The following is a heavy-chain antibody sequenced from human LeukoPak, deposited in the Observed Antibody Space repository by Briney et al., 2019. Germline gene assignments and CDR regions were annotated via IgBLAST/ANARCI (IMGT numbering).Heavy chain of an antibody. J-gene: IGHJ4*02. CDR2: INSDGTTT. CDR3: TRDPVD. Sequence: PGGSLRLSCAASGFTFSDFWMHWVRHAPGKGLVWVSRINSDGTTTTYADSVKGRFTISKDNAKNTLYLQMESLRAEDTAVYYCTRDPVDWGQGTLVTVSS. V-gene: IGHV3-74*01. CDR1: GFTFSDFW.